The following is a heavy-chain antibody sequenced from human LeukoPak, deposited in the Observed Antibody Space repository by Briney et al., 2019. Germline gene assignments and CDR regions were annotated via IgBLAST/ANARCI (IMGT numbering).Heavy chain of an antibody. D-gene: IGHD3-9*01. V-gene: IGHV3-33*08. CDR1: GFTFSSYG. J-gene: IGHJ6*02. Sequence: GGSLRLSCEASGFTFSSYGMHWVRQAPGKGLEWVAVIWYDGSNKYYADSVKGRFTISRDNSKNTLYLQMNSLRAEDTAVYYCARNKIYYDILTPSRIPYYYGMDVWGQGTTVTVSS. CDR3: ARNKIYYDILTPSRIPYYYGMDV. CDR2: IWYDGSNK.